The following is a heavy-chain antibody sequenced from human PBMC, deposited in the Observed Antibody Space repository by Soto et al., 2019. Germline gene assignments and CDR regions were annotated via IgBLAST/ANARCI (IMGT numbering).Heavy chain of an antibody. CDR3: VRLVDIEATIGWFDP. CDR1: GYSVSSGYF. J-gene: IGHJ5*02. V-gene: IGHV4-38-2*01. CDR2: IYLDGTT. D-gene: IGHD5-12*01. Sequence: SETLSLTCAVSGYSVSSGYFWAWIRQPPGEGLEWIGKIYLDGTTSYNPSLNGRVTISVDTSKNQFSLKLTSVIAADTAVYYCVRLVDIEATIGWFDPWGQGTLGTV.